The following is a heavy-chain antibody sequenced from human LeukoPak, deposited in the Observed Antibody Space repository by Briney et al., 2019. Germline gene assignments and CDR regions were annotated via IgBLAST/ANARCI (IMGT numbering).Heavy chain of an antibody. D-gene: IGHD3-22*01. Sequence: ASVKVSCKASGYTLTDYYMHWVRQAPGQGLEWMGRINPNSGGTNYAQKFQGRVTMTRDTSISTVYMELSRLRSDDTAVYYCARDSSYYDSSLDYWGQGTLVTVSS. CDR2: INPNSGGT. CDR1: GYTLTDYY. CDR3: ARDSSYYDSSLDY. J-gene: IGHJ4*02. V-gene: IGHV1-2*06.